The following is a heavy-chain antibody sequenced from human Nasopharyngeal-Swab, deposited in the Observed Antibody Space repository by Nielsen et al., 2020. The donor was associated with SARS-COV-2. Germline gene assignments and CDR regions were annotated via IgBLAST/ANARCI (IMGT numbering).Heavy chain of an antibody. J-gene: IGHJ4*02. CDR2: ISYDGSNK. CDR1: GFTFSSYA. CDR3: ARTGGGYFDY. D-gene: IGHD3-16*01. Sequence: GESMKISCAASGFTFSSYAMHWVRQAPGKGLEWVAVISYDGSNKYYADSVKGRFTISRDNSKNTMYLQMNSLRAEDTAVYYCARTGGGYFDYWGQGTLVTVSS. V-gene: IGHV3-30-3*01.